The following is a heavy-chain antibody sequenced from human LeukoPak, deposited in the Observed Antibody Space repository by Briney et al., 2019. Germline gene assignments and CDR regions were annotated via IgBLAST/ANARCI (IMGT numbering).Heavy chain of an antibody. CDR1: GGSISSYY. CDR2: IYYGGST. D-gene: IGHD2-8*01. Sequence: PSETLSLTCTVSGGSISSYYWSWIRQPPGKGLEWIGYIYYGGSTNYNPSLKSRVTISVDTSKNQFSLKLSSVTAADTAVYYCARRMVYANTFDYWGQGTLVTVSS. J-gene: IGHJ4*02. CDR3: ARRMVYANTFDY. V-gene: IGHV4-59*01.